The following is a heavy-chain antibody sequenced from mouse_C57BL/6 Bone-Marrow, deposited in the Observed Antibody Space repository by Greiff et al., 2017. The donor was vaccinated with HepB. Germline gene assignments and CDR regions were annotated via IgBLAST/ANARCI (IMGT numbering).Heavy chain of an antibody. Sequence: QVQLQQSGAELVRPGTSVKVSCKASGYAFTNYLIEWVKQRPGQGLEWIGVINPGSGGTNDNEKLKGKATLTADKSSSTASMQLRSLTSEDSAVYFCARWNYGSSHWGQGTTLTVSS. D-gene: IGHD1-1*01. CDR1: GYAFTNYL. V-gene: IGHV1-54*01. J-gene: IGHJ2*01. CDR2: INPGSGGT. CDR3: ARWNYGSSH.